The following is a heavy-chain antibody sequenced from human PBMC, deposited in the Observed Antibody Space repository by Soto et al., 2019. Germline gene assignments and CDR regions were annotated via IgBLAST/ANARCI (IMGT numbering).Heavy chain of an antibody. D-gene: IGHD3-10*01. J-gene: IGHJ4*02. CDR3: ATGSPYYYGSGGMWDS. CDR1: GGSMSSPNG. Sequence: QVRLQESGPGLVKPSGTLSLTCLVSGGSMSSPNGWTWFRQAPVKGLEWIAEIHHSGATNYIPSLKSRAVISIDKSNNQFSLQLTSVTAADTAVYYCATGSPYYYGSGGMWDSWGRGALVTVSS. CDR2: IHHSGAT. V-gene: IGHV4-4*02.